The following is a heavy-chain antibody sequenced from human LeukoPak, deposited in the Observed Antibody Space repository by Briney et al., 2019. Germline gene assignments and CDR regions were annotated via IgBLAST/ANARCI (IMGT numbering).Heavy chain of an antibody. CDR3: AREDYQFDY. D-gene: IGHD3-10*01. J-gene: IGHJ4*02. CDR2: ISSSSTTI. Sequence: GGSLRLSCAASGFTFSTYNMNWVRQAPGKGLEWVSYISSSSTTIYYAESVKGRFTISRDNAKNSLYLQMNSLRAEDTAVYYCAREDYQFDYWGQGTLVTVSS. V-gene: IGHV3-48*01. CDR1: GFTFSTYN.